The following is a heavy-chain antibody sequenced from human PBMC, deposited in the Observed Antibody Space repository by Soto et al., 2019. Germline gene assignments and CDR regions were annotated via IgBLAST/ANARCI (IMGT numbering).Heavy chain of an antibody. CDR3: AKDLRDPGYY. J-gene: IGHJ4*02. CDR2: ISSRGGST. CDR1: GFTFSSYP. Sequence: GGSLRLSCAASGFTFSSYPMSWVRQAPGKGLEWVSVISSRGGSTYYADSVKGRFTISRDNSTNTLYLQMNSLRAEDTAVYYCAKDLRDPGYYWGQGTLVTVSS. V-gene: IGHV3-23*01.